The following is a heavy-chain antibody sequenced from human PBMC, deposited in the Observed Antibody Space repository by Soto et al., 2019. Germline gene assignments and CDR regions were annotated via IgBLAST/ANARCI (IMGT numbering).Heavy chain of an antibody. CDR3: AKAWFPNGWDNHPVEV. CDR2: ISGVIGKT. CDR1: GFTFSKYD. Sequence: EMQLLESGGGLVQPGGSLRLSCAASGFTFSKYDMSWVRQAPGKGLEWISAISGVIGKTYYADSVNGRFTISRDNSKNTLFLQMNSLRTEDTAIYYCAKAWFPNGWDNHPVEVWGQGALVTVSS. J-gene: IGHJ4*02. D-gene: IGHD3-10*01. V-gene: IGHV3-23*01.